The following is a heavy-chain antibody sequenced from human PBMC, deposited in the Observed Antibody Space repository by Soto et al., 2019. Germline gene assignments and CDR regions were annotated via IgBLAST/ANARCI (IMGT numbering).Heavy chain of an antibody. CDR3: AKGFVGVCYHCSYHFDS. V-gene: IGHV3-23*01. Sequence: GGSLRLSCAASGLTFSSYVMNWVRLAPGKGLEWVSGISTSGGNTYYADSVKGRFTISRDNSKNTLYLQMNSLRAEDTAVYYCAKGFVGVCYHCSYHFDSWGQGALVTVSS. CDR1: GLTFSSYV. J-gene: IGHJ4*02. CDR2: ISTSGGNT. D-gene: IGHD2-8*01.